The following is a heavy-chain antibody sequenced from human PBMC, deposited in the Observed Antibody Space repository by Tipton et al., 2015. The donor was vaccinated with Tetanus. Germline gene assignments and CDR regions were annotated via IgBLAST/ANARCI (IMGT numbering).Heavy chain of an antibody. CDR1: GFTLGRFG. D-gene: IGHD6-19*01. CDR2: MYSGGDT. V-gene: IGHV3-53*01. J-gene: IGHJ4*02. Sequence: SLRLSCEASGFTLGRFGMHWVRQAPGKGLEWVSVMYSGGDTYYVDSVKGRFSISRDNAKNTLYLQMNSLRVEDTAVYYCVRDGGSSGWLAYWGQGTLVTVSS. CDR3: VRDGGSSGWLAY.